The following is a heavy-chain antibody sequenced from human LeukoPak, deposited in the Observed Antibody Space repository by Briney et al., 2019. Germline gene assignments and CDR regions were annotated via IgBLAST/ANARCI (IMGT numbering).Heavy chain of an antibody. J-gene: IGHJ4*02. V-gene: IGHV3-21*01. Sequence: GGSLRLSCAASGFTFSSYSMNWVRQAPGKGLEWVSSISSSSSYIYYADSVKGRFTISRDNAKNSLYLQMNSLGAEDTAVHYCASHKGSDYYXDYWGQGTLXTVSS. D-gene: IGHD3-10*01. CDR1: GFTFSSYS. CDR3: ASHKGSDYYXDY. CDR2: ISSSSSYI.